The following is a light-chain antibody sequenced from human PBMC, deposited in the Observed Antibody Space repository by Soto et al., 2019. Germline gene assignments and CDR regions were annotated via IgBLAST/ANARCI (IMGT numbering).Light chain of an antibody. CDR1: SSDVGGYNY. CDR2: DVT. J-gene: IGLJ7*01. CDR3: SSYRSGGTFV. V-gene: IGLV2-11*01. Sequence: QSALTQPRSVSGSPGQSVTISCTGTSSDVGGYNYVSWYQQHPGKAPKLVIYDVTKRPSGVPDRFSGSKSGNTASLTISGLQAEDEADYYCSSYRSGGTFVFGSGTQLTVL.